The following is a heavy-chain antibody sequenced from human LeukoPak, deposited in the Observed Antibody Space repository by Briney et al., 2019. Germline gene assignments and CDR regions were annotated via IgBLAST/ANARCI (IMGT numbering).Heavy chain of an antibody. CDR2: IYYSGST. J-gene: IGHJ4*02. Sequence: SETLSLTCTVSGGSISSGGYYWSWIRQHPGKGLEWIGYIYYSGSTYYNPSLKSRVTISVDTSKNQFSLKLSSVTAADTAVYYCARGCPPLTTVTTSGGDCYPYYFDYWGQGTLVTVSS. V-gene: IGHV4-31*03. D-gene: IGHD2-21*02. CDR3: ARGCPPLTTVTTSGGDCYPYYFDY. CDR1: GGSISSGGYY.